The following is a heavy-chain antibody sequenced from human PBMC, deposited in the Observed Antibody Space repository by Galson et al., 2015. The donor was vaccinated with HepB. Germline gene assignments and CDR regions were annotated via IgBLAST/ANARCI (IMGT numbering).Heavy chain of an antibody. D-gene: IGHD4-23*01. V-gene: IGHV3-72*01. CDR3: ARSEVTTVVTDFDS. Sequence: SLRLSCAVSGFTFSDHYVNWVRQAPGKGLEWVGRSRNKAKGYSTVYAASVKGRFTVSRDGSKNSVFLQMNSLRSEDTAVYYCARSEVTTVVTDFDSWGQGTLVTVSS. CDR1: GFTFSDHY. J-gene: IGHJ4*02. CDR2: SRNKAKGYST.